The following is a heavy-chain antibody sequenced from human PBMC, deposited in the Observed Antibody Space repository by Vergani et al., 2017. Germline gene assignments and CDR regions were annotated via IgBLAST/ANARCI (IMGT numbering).Heavy chain of an antibody. CDR2: IYYSGST. CDR1: GGSISSYY. V-gene: IGHV4-59*01. CDR3: ARVDSGYDYPPHYFDY. J-gene: IGHJ4*02. Sequence: QVQLQESGPGLVKPSETLSLTCTVSGGSISSYYWSWIRQPPGKGLEWIGYIYYSGSTNYNPSLKSRVTISVDTSKNQFSLKLSSVTAADTAVYYCARVDSGYDYPPHYFDYWGQGTLVTVSS. D-gene: IGHD5-12*01.